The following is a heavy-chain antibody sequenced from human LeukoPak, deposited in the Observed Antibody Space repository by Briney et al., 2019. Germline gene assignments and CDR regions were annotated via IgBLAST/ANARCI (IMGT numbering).Heavy chain of an antibody. CDR1: GGSISSSSYY. Sequence: SETLSLTCTVSGGSISSSSYYWGWIRQPPGKGLEWIGSIYYSGSTYYNPSLKSRVTISVDTSKNQFSLKLSSVTAAGTAVYYCARHDWGKRRRIDFDYWGQGTLVTVSS. D-gene: IGHD2-21*01. V-gene: IGHV4-39*01. J-gene: IGHJ4*02. CDR2: IYYSGST. CDR3: ARHDWGKRRRIDFDY.